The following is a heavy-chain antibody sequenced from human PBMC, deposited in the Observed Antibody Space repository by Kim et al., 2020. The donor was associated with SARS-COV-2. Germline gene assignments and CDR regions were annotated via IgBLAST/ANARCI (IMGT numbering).Heavy chain of an antibody. Sequence: SETLSLTCTVSGGSISSYYWSWIRQPAGKGLEWIGRIYTSGSTNYNPSLKSRVTMSVDTSKNQFSLKLSSVTAADTAVYYCARLGGDIVVVPADLSHDIWGQGTMVTVSS. CDR1: GGSISSYY. J-gene: IGHJ3*02. CDR2: IYTSGST. CDR3: ARLGGDIVVVPADLSHDI. V-gene: IGHV4-4*07. D-gene: IGHD2-2*01.